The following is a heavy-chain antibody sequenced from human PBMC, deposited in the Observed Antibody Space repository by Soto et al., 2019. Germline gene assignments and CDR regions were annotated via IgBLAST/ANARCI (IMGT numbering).Heavy chain of an antibody. Sequence: QVQLVESGGGVVQPGRSLRLSCAASGFTFSTYGMHWVRQAPGKGLEWVAVTSYDGTNKYYADSVKGRFTISRDNSKNTLYLQMNSLRAEDTAVYYCATGGFTGQFDDWGQGTLVTVSS. CDR1: GFTFSTYG. V-gene: IGHV3-30*03. J-gene: IGHJ4*02. CDR3: ATGGFTGQFDD. D-gene: IGHD3-10*01. CDR2: TSYDGTNK.